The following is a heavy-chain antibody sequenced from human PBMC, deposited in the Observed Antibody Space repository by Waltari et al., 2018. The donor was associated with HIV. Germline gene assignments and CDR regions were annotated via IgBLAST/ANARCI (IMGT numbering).Heavy chain of an antibody. CDR1: ADSVSSNTAD. D-gene: IGHD3-10*01. V-gene: IGHV6-1*01. CDR3: AKGAFSGRTSGMFDY. Sequence: IQLQQSGPGLMQPSQTLSLTCVISADSVSSNTADWTWIRQSPSRGLEWLGRTYYRKKWYHDYTVSLKTRMTLSADASKNQFSLELRSLTFDDSAMYYCAKGAFSGRTSGMFDYWGQGALVTVSS. CDR2: TYYRKKWYH. J-gene: IGHJ4*02.